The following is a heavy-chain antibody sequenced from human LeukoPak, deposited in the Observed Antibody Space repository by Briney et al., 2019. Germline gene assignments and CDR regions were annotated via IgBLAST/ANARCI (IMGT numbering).Heavy chain of an antibody. V-gene: IGHV3-33*01. CDR2: IQYDGSKK. J-gene: IGHJ4*02. Sequence: GGSLRLTCVTSGFTLSSYGMHWVRQAPGKGLEWVAAIQYDGSKKYYIDSVEGRFTISRDNSRNTVYLQMNSLRAEDTAVYYCARDDCSSPSCCAYWGQGTLVTVSS. CDR3: ARDDCSSPSCCAY. D-gene: IGHD2-2*01. CDR1: GFTLSSYG.